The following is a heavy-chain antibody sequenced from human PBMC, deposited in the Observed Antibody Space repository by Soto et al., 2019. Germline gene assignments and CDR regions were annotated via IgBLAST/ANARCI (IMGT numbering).Heavy chain of an antibody. CDR2: MSPNSGNT. D-gene: IGHD2-21*02. CDR3: ARGVSCGGDCYRD. V-gene: IGHV1-8*01. CDR1: GYTFTSYD. J-gene: IGHJ4*02. Sequence: ASVKVSCKASGYTFTSYDINWVRQATGQGLEWMGWMSPNSGNTGYAQKFQGRVTMTRNTSIGTAYMELSSLRSEDTAVYYCARGVSCGGDCYRDWGQGTPVTVS.